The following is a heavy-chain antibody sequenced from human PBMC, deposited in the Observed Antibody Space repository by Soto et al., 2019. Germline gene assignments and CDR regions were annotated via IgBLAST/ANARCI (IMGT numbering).Heavy chain of an antibody. CDR2: INHSGNT. J-gene: IGHJ6*02. CDR1: GGSFSGYY. Sequence: QVQLQQWGAGLLKPSETLSLTCAVYGGSFSGYYWSWLRQPPGKGPEWIGEINHSGNTKYTPSLESRVTISVDTSKNQFSLMLNSVSAADTAVYYCARTGGMDVWSQGATVTVSS. V-gene: IGHV4-34*01. CDR3: ARTGGMDV.